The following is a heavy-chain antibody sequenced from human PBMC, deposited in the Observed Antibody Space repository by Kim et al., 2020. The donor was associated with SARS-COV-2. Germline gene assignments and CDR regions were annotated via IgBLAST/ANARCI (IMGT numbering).Heavy chain of an antibody. V-gene: IGHV3-13*01. CDR3: ARASAGYFDY. Sequence: SPGSVRGRFTSSRENAKNSLYLQMNSLRAGDTAVYYCARASAGYFDYWGQGTLVTVSS. D-gene: IGHD2-2*01. J-gene: IGHJ4*02.